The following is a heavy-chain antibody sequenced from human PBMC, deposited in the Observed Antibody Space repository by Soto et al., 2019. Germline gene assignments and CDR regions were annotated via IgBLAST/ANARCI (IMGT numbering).Heavy chain of an antibody. Sequence: ASVKVSCTASGYTSTSYGISWVRQAPGQGPEWMGWINPFDGSRMFAQSFQGRVTMTRDTSTSTVYMEVSSLRSEDTAVYYCSRVDPGETSPFDHWGQGTLVTVSS. CDR2: INPFDGSR. CDR3: SRVDPGETSPFDH. J-gene: IGHJ4*02. CDR1: GYTSTSYG. D-gene: IGHD3-10*01. V-gene: IGHV1-46*03.